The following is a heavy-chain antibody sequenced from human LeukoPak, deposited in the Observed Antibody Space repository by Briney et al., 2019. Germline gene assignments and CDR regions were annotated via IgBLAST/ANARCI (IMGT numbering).Heavy chain of an antibody. Sequence: ASVKVSCKASGYTFTGYYMHWVRQAPGQGLEWMGWINPNSGGTNYAQKFQGRVTMTRDTSISTAYMELSRLRSDDTAVYYCARDEVHYYDCSGYHSWYFDYWGQGTLVTVSS. V-gene: IGHV1-2*02. D-gene: IGHD3-22*01. CDR3: ARDEVHYYDCSGYHSWYFDY. CDR2: INPNSGGT. J-gene: IGHJ4*02. CDR1: GYTFTGYY.